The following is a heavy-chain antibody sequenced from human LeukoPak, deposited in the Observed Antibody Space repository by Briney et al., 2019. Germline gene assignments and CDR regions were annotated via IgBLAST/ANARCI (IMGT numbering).Heavy chain of an antibody. Sequence: SETLSLTCTVSGGSISSGGYYWSWIRQHPGKGLEWIGYIYYSGSTYYNPSLKSRVTISVDTSKNQFSLKLSSVTAADTAVYYCARVKSSSWYLFDYWGQGTLVTVSS. J-gene: IGHJ4*02. CDR2: IYYSGST. CDR1: GGSISSGGYY. V-gene: IGHV4-31*03. CDR3: ARVKSSSWYLFDY. D-gene: IGHD6-13*01.